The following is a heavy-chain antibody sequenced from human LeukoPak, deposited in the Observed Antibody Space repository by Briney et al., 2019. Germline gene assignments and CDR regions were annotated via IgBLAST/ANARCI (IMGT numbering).Heavy chain of an antibody. D-gene: IGHD3-10*01. CDR3: AKDQVYYYGSGSAYYYYYMDV. CDR2: IRYDGSNK. J-gene: IGHJ6*03. Sequence: GGTLRLSCAASGFTFSSYGMSWVRQAPGKGLEWVAFIRYDGSNKYYADSVKGRFTISRDNSKNTLYLQMNSLRAEDTAVYYCAKDQVYYYGSGSAYYYYYMDVWGKGTTVTISS. CDR1: GFTFSSYG. V-gene: IGHV3-30*02.